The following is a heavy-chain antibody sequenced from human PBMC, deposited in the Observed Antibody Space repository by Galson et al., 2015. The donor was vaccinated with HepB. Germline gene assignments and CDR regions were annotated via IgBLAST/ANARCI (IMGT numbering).Heavy chain of an antibody. CDR3: ARVGHSYGAVFDY. V-gene: IGHV4-31*03. Sequence: TLSLTCTVSGGSISSGGYYWSWIRQHPGKGLEWIGYIYYSGSTYYNPSLKSRVTISVDTSKNQFSLKLSSVTAADTAVYYCARVGHSYGAVFDYSGQGTLVPVSS. CDR1: GGSISSGGYY. CDR2: IYYSGST. J-gene: IGHJ4*02. D-gene: IGHD5-18*01.